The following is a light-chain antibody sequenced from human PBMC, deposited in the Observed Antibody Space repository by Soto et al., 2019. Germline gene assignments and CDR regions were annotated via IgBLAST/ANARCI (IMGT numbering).Light chain of an antibody. CDR3: QVWDSSSDHHYV. V-gene: IGLV3-21*04. CDR1: NIESKS. Sequence: SYELTQPPSVSVAPGKTARITCGGNNIESKSVHWYQQKPGQAPVLVIYYDSDRPSGIPERFSGSNSGNTATLTISRVEAGDEADYYCQVWDSSSDHHYVFGTGTKVTVL. J-gene: IGLJ1*01. CDR2: YDS.